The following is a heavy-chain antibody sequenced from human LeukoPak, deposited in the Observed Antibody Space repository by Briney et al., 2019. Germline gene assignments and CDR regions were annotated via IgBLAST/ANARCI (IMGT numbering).Heavy chain of an antibody. CDR1: GGTFSSYA. J-gene: IGHJ6*02. CDR3: ARVHSSGWYPLYYYGMDV. CDR2: IIPIFGTA. D-gene: IGHD6-19*01. Sequence: GASVKVSCKASGGTFSSYAISWVRQAPGQGLEWMGGIIPIFGTANYAQKFQGRVTITADESTSTAYMELSSLRSEDTAVYYCARVHSSGWYPLYYYGMDVWGQGTTVTVSS. V-gene: IGHV1-69*13.